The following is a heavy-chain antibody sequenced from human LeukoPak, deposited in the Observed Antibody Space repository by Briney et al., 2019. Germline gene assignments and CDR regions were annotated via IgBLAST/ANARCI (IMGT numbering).Heavy chain of an antibody. J-gene: IGHJ5*02. V-gene: IGHV4-31*03. CDR3: AREYYDFWSGSPNWFDP. CDR2: IYYSGST. CDR1: GGSISSGGYY. Sequence: SQTLSLTCTVSGGSISSGGYYWSWIRQHPGKGLEWIGYIYYSGSTYYNPSLKSRVTISVDTSKNQFSLKLSSVTAADTAVYYCAREYYDFWSGSPNWFDPWGQGTLVTVSS. D-gene: IGHD3-3*01.